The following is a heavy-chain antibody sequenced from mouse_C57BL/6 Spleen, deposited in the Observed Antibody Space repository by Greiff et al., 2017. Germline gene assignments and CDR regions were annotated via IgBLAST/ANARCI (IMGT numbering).Heavy chain of an antibody. Sequence: EVQRVESGGGLVKPGGSLKLSCAASGYTFSSYTMHWVRQIPENRLAWIATISGGGGSTYYQDSVKGRFIITRDKSENTSYLQMSSLMSEDSALYYCARVSRFAYWGQGTLVTVSA. CDR1: GYTFSSYT. CDR3: ARVSRFAY. V-gene: IGHV5-9*04. CDR2: ISGGGGST. D-gene: IGHD6-1*01. J-gene: IGHJ3*01.